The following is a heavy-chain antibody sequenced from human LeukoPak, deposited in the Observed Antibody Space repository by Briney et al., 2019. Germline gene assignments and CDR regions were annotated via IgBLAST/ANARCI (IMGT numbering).Heavy chain of an antibody. CDR1: GYSFTSYY. CDR3: ATQDYGDYSFNY. CDR2: INPSIGST. J-gene: IGHJ4*02. D-gene: IGHD4-17*01. Sequence: VASVKVSCKASGYSFTSYYLHWVRQAPGQGLEWMGIINPSIGSTNYAQKFQGRVTMTWDTSTSTVYMELSSLRSEDTAVYYCATQDYGDYSFNYWGQGTLVTVSS. V-gene: IGHV1-46*01.